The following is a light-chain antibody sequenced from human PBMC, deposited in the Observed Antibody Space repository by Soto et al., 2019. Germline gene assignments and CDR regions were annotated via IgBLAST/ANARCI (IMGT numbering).Light chain of an antibody. Sequence: MTQSPAPLSVPSGARVTLSFRASQSISSWLAWYHQKSGKAPKLLIFDASTMDNGVPSRFSGSGSGTEFTLTISSLQPDDFATYYCQQYNSYWLTFGPGTKVDIK. CDR1: QSISSW. J-gene: IGKJ1*01. CDR2: DAS. V-gene: IGKV1-5*01. CDR3: QQYNSYWLT.